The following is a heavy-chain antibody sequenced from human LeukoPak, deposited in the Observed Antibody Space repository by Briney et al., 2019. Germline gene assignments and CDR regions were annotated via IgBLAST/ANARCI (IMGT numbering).Heavy chain of an antibody. CDR3: ARGIVATISGFDD. CDR1: GYTFTGYY. V-gene: IGHV1-2*02. D-gene: IGHD5-12*01. J-gene: IGHJ4*02. CDR2: INPNSGDT. Sequence: ASVKVSCKASGYTFTGYYIHWVRQAPGQGLEWMGWINPNSGDTNYAQKFQGRVTMTRDTSISTAYMELSRLRSDDTAVYHCARGIVATISGFDDWGQGTLVTVSS.